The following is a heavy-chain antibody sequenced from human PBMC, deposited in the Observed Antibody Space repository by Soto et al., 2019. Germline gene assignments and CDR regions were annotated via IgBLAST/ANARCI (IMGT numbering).Heavy chain of an antibody. Sequence: SETLSLTCTVSGGPISSGGYYWSWIRQHPGKGLEWIGYIYYSGSTYYNPSLKSRVTISVDTSKNQFSLKLSSVTAADTAVYYCARDSHITMVRGVTANWFDPWGQGTLVTVSS. V-gene: IGHV4-31*03. CDR2: IYYSGST. CDR3: ARDSHITMVRGVTANWFDP. CDR1: GGPISSGGYY. J-gene: IGHJ5*02. D-gene: IGHD3-10*01.